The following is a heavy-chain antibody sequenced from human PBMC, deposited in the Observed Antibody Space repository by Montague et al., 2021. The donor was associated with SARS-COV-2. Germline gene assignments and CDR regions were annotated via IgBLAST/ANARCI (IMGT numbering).Heavy chain of an antibody. J-gene: IGHJ6*02. CDR2: IFHSGRA. CDR3: ARGGYYDNTGYYSDYYYNMDV. Sequence: SETLSLTCTVSGGSIDSFYWSWIRRPPGKGLEWIGCIFHSGRAYYNPSLKSQVSMSVDTSKNQVSLRLSSLTAADTAVYYCARGGYYDNTGYYSDYYYNMDVWGQGTTVTVSS. CDR1: GGSIDSFY. V-gene: IGHV4-59*01. D-gene: IGHD3-22*01.